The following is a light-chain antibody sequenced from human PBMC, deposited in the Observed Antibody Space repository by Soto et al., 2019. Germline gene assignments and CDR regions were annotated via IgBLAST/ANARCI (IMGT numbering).Light chain of an antibody. V-gene: IGKV3-11*01. CDR3: QQRQYWPPIT. Sequence: VLTQSPATVSLSPGERATLSCRASQSVSSYLAWYQQKPGQAPRLLIYDASNRATGIPARFSGSGSGTDFTLTISSLEPEDFAIYYCQQRQYWPPITFGQGTRLEIK. J-gene: IGKJ5*01. CDR1: QSVSSY. CDR2: DAS.